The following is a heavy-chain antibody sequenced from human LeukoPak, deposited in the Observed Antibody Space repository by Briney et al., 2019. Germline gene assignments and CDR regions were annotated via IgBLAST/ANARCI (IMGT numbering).Heavy chain of an antibody. D-gene: IGHD3-10*01. Sequence: GGSLRLSCAASGFTFSSYWMSWVRQAPGKGLEWVANIKKDGSEKYYVDSVKGRFTISRDNAKNSLYLQLNSLRAEDTAVYYCAKVSHGSLLWSGVAMGYWGQGTLVTVSS. CDR1: GFTFSSYW. CDR3: AKVSHGSLLWSGVAMGY. J-gene: IGHJ4*02. CDR2: IKKDGSEK. V-gene: IGHV3-7*03.